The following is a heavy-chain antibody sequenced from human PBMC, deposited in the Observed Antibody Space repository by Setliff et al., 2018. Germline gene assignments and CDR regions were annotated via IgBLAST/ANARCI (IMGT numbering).Heavy chain of an antibody. D-gene: IGHD2-15*01. CDR1: GFTFSRHW. Sequence: GGSLRLSCVASGFTFSRHWMSWIRQAPGKGLDWVSYISTSGSIIYYADSVKGRFTISRDNAKNSLYLQMDSLRTEDTAVYYCARLSYRWSQYYYFDYWGQGTLVTVSS. CDR3: ARLSYRWSQYYYFDY. V-gene: IGHV3-11*01. CDR2: ISTSGSII. J-gene: IGHJ4*02.